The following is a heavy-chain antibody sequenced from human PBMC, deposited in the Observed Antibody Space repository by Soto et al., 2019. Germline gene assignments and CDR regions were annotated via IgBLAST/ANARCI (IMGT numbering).Heavy chain of an antibody. CDR3: ARGLRFLDSWFDP. J-gene: IGHJ5*02. CDR1: SGSISSGGYY. CDR2: IYYSGST. Sequence: TSETLSLTCTVSSGSISSGGYYWSWIRQHPGKGLEWIGYIYYSGSTYYNPSLKSRVTISVDTSKNQFSLKLSSVTAADTAVYYCARGLRFLDSWFDPWGQGTLVTVSS. D-gene: IGHD3-3*01. V-gene: IGHV4-31*03.